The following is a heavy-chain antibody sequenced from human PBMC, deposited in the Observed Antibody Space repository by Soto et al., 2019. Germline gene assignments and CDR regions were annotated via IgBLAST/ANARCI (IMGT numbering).Heavy chain of an antibody. CDR1: GGTFSSYA. V-gene: IGHV1-69*01. CDR2: IIPIFGTA. Sequence: QVQLVQSGAEVKKPGSSVKVSCKASGGTFSSYAISWVRQAPGQGLEWMGGIIPIFGTANYAQKFQGRVTIAADESTRAANRELSRLGAEDGVVCWCGRVVEGGVTIFGAGGAYFDYWGQGTLVTVSS. D-gene: IGHD3-3*01. CDR3: GRVVEGGVTIFGAGGAYFDY. J-gene: IGHJ4*02.